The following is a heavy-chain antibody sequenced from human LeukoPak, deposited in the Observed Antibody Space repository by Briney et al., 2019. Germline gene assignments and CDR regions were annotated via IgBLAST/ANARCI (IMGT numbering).Heavy chain of an antibody. CDR2: IWYDGSNK. J-gene: IGHJ4*02. CDR1: GFTFSSYV. V-gene: IGHV3-33*01. Sequence: GGSLRLSCAASGFTFSSYVMHWVRQAPGKGLEWVAVIWYDGSNKYYADSVKGRFTISRDNSKNTLYLQMNSLRAEDTAAYYCASTSGWYEPIDYWGQGTLDTVSS. CDR3: ASTSGWYEPIDY. D-gene: IGHD6-19*01.